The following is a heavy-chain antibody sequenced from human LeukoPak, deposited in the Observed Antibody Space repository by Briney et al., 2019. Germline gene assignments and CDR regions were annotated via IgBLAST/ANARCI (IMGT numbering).Heavy chain of an antibody. Sequence: SGPTLVNPTQTLTLTCTFSGFSLSTSGVGVGWIRQPPGKALEWLALIFGDDDKRYSPSLKSSLTITKDTSKNQVVLTMTNMDPVDTATYYCAHRRGPRLGCSSGSCYGYFDYWGQGTLVTVSS. J-gene: IGHJ4*02. V-gene: IGHV2-5*02. CDR1: GFSLSTSGVG. CDR3: AHRRGPRLGCSSGSCYGYFDY. CDR2: IFGDDDK. D-gene: IGHD2-15*01.